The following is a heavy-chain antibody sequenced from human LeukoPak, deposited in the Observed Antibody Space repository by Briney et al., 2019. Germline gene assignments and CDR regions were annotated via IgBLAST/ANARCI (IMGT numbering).Heavy chain of an antibody. CDR1: GGSISSSSYY. D-gene: IGHD3-10*01. V-gene: IGHV4-39*01. CDR3: ARVFSYYGSGSYYNAKCFDY. Sequence: SETLSLTYTVSGGSISSSSYYWGWIRQPPGKGLEWIGSIYYSGSTYYNPSLKSRVTISVDTSKNQFSLKLSSVTAADTAVYYCARVFSYYGSGSYYNAKCFDYWGQGTLVTVSP. CDR2: IYYSGST. J-gene: IGHJ4*02.